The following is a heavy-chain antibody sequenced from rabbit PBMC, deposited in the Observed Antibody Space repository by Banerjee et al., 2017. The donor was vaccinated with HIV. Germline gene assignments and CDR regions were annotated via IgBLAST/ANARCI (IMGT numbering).Heavy chain of an antibody. CDR3: ARDLAGVIGWNFNL. V-gene: IGHV1S40*01. J-gene: IGHJ4*01. D-gene: IGHD4-1*01. Sequence: QSLEESGGDLVKPEGSLTLTYTVSGFSLSGYWMSWVRQAPGKGLEWIGYINTGSGSFYYASWAKGRFSISKASWTTVTLQMTSLTAADTASYFCARDLAGVIGWNFNLWGPGTLVTVS. CDR1: GFSLSGYW. CDR2: INTGSGSF.